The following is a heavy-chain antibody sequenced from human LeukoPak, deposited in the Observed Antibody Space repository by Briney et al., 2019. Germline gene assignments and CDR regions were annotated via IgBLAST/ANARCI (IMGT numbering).Heavy chain of an antibody. CDR3: ARGPIYYDSSGYYYDFDY. Sequence: GGSLRLSCAESGFTFSSYGMHWVRQAPGKGLEWVSVIWYDGSNKYYANSVKGRFTISRDNSKNTLYLQMNSLRAEDTAVYYCARGPIYYDSSGYYYDFDYWGQGTLVTVSS. CDR1: GFTFSSYG. CDR2: IWYDGSNK. V-gene: IGHV3-33*01. J-gene: IGHJ4*02. D-gene: IGHD3-22*01.